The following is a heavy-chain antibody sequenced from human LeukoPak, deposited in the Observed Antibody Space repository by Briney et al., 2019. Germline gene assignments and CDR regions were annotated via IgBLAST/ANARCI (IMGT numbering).Heavy chain of an antibody. J-gene: IGHJ4*02. CDR3: AKAHTSSSLDC. D-gene: IGHD6-6*01. V-gene: IGHV3-23*01. CDR1: GFTFTSYA. CDR2: IGGSGGTT. Sequence: GGSLRLSCAASGFTFTSYAMSWVRQAPGKGLEWVSGIGGSGGTTYHADSVKGRFTISRDNSKNTLYLQMNSLRAEDTAVYYCAKAHTSSSLDCWGQGTLVTVSS.